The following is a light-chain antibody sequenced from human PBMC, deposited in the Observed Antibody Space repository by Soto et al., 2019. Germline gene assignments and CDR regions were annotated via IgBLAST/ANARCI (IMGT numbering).Light chain of an antibody. Sequence: VVMTQSPLSLPVSLGQPASVSCRSSQSLLYNXAXNYLEGYVQKPGRSQQLLIYFGSNRAPGVNGRFSGSRSRTDFTLKINRVEAADVGTYYCMQALQSLNFGQGTRL. CDR3: MQALQSLN. CDR2: FGS. CDR1: QSLLYNXAXNY. V-gene: IGKV2-28*01. J-gene: IGKJ5*01.